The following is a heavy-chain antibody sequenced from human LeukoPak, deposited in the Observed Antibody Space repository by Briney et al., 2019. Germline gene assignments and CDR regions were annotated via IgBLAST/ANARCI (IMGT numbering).Heavy chain of an antibody. CDR3: AIYTPSKTFDY. V-gene: IGHV1-69*13. Sequence: SVKVSCKASGGTFSIYAISWVRQAPGQGLEWMGGIIPIFGTANYAQKFQGRVTITADESTSTAYMELSSLRSEDTAVYYCAIYTPSKTFDYWGQGTLVTVSS. D-gene: IGHD2-2*02. CDR1: GGTFSIYA. CDR2: IIPIFGTA. J-gene: IGHJ4*02.